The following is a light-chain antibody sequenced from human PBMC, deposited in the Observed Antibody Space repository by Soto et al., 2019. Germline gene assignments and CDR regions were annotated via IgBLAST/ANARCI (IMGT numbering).Light chain of an antibody. V-gene: IGKV1-39*01. Sequence: DSQTNQSPSSLSSFVGYRVTITCRTSDNIAKYLNWYQQKPGQGPKLLIVAAYRLKSGVPTRFSGTGSGTDFTITINNLPPEDFATYFCQQSYSGPPWTFGQVPTVDI. J-gene: IGKJ1*01. CDR1: DNIAKY. CDR2: AAY. CDR3: QQSYSGPPWT.